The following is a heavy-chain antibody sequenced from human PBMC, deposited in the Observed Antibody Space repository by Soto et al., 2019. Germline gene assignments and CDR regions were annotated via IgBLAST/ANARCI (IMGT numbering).Heavy chain of an antibody. CDR1: RFTLSSYG. CDR2: IWYDGSNK. D-gene: IGHD5-12*01. J-gene: IGHJ4*02. Sequence: LACAACRFTLSSYGVHGVRKAPGKGLEWVAVIWYDGSNKYYADSVKGRFTISRDNSKNTLYLQMNSLRAEDTAVYYCARGRWLQDYYFDFWGQGTLVTVYS. CDR3: ARGRWLQDYYFDF. V-gene: IGHV3-33*01.